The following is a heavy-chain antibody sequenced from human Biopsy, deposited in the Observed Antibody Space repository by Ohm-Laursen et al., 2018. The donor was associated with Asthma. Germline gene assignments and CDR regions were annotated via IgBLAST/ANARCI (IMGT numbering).Heavy chain of an antibody. D-gene: IGHD3-3*02. V-gene: IGHV3-7*01. CDR1: GFTFGDYW. CDR2: IKHDGSEK. Sequence: SLRLSCVASGFTFGDYWMSWVRQAPGKGLAWVANIKHDGSEKNHVDSLKGRFTISRDNAKNSLYLQMNSLRAEDTAVYYCARTFHFWSPYHAEHYQLWGQGTLVTVSS. CDR3: ARTFHFWSPYHAEHYQL. J-gene: IGHJ1*01.